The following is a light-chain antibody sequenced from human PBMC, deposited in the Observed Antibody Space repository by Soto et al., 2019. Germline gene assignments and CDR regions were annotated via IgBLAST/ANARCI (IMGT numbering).Light chain of an antibody. CDR2: EVT. V-gene: IGLV2-8*01. CDR3: SSHAGINNVV. J-gene: IGLJ3*02. CDR1: SSDVGGYNY. Sequence: QSALTQPPSASGSPGQSVTISCTGTSSDVGGYNYVSWYQQHQGKAPKLMIYEVTKRPSGVPDRFSGSKSGNTASLTVSGLLAEDEADYYCSSHAGINNVVFGGGTKLTVL.